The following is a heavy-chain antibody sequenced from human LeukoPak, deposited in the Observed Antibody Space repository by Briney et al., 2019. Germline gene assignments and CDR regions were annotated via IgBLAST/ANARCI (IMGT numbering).Heavy chain of an antibody. V-gene: IGHV3-48*01. Sequence: QPGGSLRLSCAASGFTFSSYSMNWVRQAPGKGLEWVSYISSSSSIIYYADSVKGRFTISRDNSKNTVYLQMNSLRVEDTAIYYCARSYCSSGDCYTSFGAFDFWGQGTMVTVSS. CDR1: GFTFSSYS. CDR2: ISSSSSII. D-gene: IGHD2-15*01. CDR3: ARSYCSSGDCYTSFGAFDF. J-gene: IGHJ3*01.